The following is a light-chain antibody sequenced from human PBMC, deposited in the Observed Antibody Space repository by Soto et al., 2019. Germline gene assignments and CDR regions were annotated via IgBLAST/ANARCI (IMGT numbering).Light chain of an antibody. J-gene: IGKJ2*01. CDR2: DVS. CDR3: QQYGSSPPAYT. CDR1: QSVSSNY. V-gene: IGKV3-20*01. Sequence: EILLTKSPGTLPLAPVEIATTSCISIQSVSSNYLAWYQQKSGQAPSLLIYDVSRRATGIPDRFSGSGSGTEFTLTIRRLQSEDFAVYYCQQYGSSPPAYTCGKG.